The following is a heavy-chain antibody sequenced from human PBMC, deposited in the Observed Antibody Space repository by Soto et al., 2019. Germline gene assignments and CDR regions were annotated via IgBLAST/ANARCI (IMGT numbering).Heavy chain of an antibody. J-gene: IGHJ4*02. CDR1: GYNFNDYA. CDR2: INGGIGST. V-gene: IGHV1-3*01. CDR3: AHSSGWFALHS. D-gene: IGHD6-19*01. Sequence: ASVKVSCKASGYNFNDYAIHWVRLAPGQRLEWMGWINGGIGSTKYSQNFQDRVTFTRDTSATTAYMELNSLILEDTAIYYCAHSSGWFALHSWGQGTPVTVSS.